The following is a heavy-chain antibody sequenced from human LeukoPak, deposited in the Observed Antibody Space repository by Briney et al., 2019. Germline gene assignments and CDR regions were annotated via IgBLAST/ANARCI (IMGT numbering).Heavy chain of an antibody. D-gene: IGHD1-1*01. Sequence: GGSLRLSCAASGFTFASYEMNWVRQAPGKGLEWVSYISGSGGTIYYADSVKGRFTISRDHAKNSLFLQMNSLRPEDMALYYCAKDFGRTGIGSDAFDFWGQGTMVTISS. CDR2: ISGSGGTI. CDR3: AKDFGRTGIGSDAFDF. CDR1: GFTFASYE. J-gene: IGHJ3*01. V-gene: IGHV3-48*03.